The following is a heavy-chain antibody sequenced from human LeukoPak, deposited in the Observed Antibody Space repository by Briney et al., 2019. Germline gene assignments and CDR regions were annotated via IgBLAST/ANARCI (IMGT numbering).Heavy chain of an antibody. Sequence: GRSLRLSCAASGFTFSSYGMHWVRQAPGKGLEWVAVISYDGSNKYYADSVKGRFTISRDNSKNTLYLQMNSLRAEDTAVYYCAGGPGYCSGGSCYTLDYWGQGTLVTVSS. J-gene: IGHJ4*02. CDR3: AGGPGYCSGGSCYTLDY. D-gene: IGHD2-15*01. CDR2: ISYDGSNK. V-gene: IGHV3-30*19. CDR1: GFTFSSYG.